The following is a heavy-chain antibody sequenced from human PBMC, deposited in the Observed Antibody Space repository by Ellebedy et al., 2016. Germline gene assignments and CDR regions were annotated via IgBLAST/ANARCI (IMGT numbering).Heavy chain of an antibody. V-gene: IGHV4-39*01. CDR3: ARGLGEPSWFDP. CDR1: DGSISSSTYY. CDR2: VYYSGST. J-gene: IGHJ5*02. Sequence: SETLSLXCTISDGSISSSTYYWGWIRQPPGKGLECIGNVYYSGSTYYNTSLKSRVTISVDTSKNQFSLRLSSVTAADTAVYYCARGLGEPSWFDPWGQGTLVTVFS. D-gene: IGHD1-26*01.